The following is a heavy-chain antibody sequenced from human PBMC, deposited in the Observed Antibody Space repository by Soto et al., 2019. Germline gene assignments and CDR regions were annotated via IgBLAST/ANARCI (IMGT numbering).Heavy chain of an antibody. CDR1: GFTFSSYG. CDR3: ANAISWVEGTHYYGMDV. J-gene: IGHJ6*02. CDR2: ISYDGSNK. D-gene: IGHD1-1*01. Sequence: QVQLVESGGGVVQPGRSLRLSCAASGFTFSSYGMHWVRQAPGKGLEWVAFISYDGSNKYYADSVKGRFTISRDNSKNTLYLQMNGLRAEDTAVYYCANAISWVEGTHYYGMDVWGQGTTVTVSS. V-gene: IGHV3-30*18.